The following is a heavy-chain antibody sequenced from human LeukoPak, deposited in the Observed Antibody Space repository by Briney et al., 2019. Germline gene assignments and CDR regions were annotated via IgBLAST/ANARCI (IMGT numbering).Heavy chain of an antibody. J-gene: IGHJ4*02. CDR3: AKGGRFGELGPFDY. V-gene: IGHV3-21*04. Sequence: GGSLRLSCAASGFTFSSYSMNWVRQAPGKGLEWVSSISSSSSYIYYADSVKGRFTISRDNSKNSLHLQMNSLRTEDTALYYCAKGGRFGELGPFDYWGQGTLVTVSS. CDR1: GFTFSSYS. CDR2: ISSSSSYI. D-gene: IGHD3-10*01.